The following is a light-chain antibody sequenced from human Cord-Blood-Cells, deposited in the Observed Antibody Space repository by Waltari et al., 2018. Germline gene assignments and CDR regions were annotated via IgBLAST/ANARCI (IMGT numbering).Light chain of an antibody. CDR1: QGISSY. CDR2: AAS. CDR3: QQLNSYPIT. Sequence: IQLTQSPSSLSASVGDRVTIPCRASQGISSYLAWYQQKPGKVPKLLIYAASTLQSGVPSRFSGSGSGTDFTLTISSLQPEDFATYYCQQLNSYPITFGQGTRLEIK. V-gene: IGKV1-9*01. J-gene: IGKJ5*01.